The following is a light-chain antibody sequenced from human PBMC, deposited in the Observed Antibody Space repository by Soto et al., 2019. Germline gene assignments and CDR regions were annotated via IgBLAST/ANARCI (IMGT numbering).Light chain of an antibody. CDR3: HQYGSSRT. CDR2: GAS. CDR1: QSVSSSY. V-gene: IGKV3-20*01. Sequence: DIVLTQSPGTLSLSPGERATLSCRASQSVSSSYLAWYQQKPGQSPSLLIYGASNRATGIPDRFSGSGSRTDFTLTISRLEPEDFAVYYCHQYGSSRTFGQGTKVEIK. J-gene: IGKJ1*01.